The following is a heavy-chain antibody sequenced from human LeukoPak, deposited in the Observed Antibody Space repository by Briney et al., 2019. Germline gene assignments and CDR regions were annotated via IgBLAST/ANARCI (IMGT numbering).Heavy chain of an antibody. J-gene: IGHJ6*02. CDR3: ATRGLSGYYYGMDV. CDR1: GFTVSRNY. Sequence: GWSLRLSCAASGFTVSRNYMSWARLAPGKGLEWVSIITSAGATHYATSVKGRFTISRDNSKNTVYLQMNSLRAEDTAVYYCATRGLSGYYYGMDVWGQGTTVTVFS. V-gene: IGHV3-66*01. CDR2: ITSAGAT. D-gene: IGHD3/OR15-3a*01.